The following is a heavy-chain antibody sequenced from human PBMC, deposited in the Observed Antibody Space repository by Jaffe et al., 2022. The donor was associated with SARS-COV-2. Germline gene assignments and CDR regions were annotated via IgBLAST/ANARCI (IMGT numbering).Heavy chain of an antibody. J-gene: IGHJ4*02. CDR3: ARDSSGYYVRLDY. CDR1: GGSISSSSHY. Sequence: QLQLQESGPGLVKPSETLSLTCTVSGGSISSSSHYWGWIRQPPGKGLEWIGSIYYSGSTYYNPSLKSRVTISVDTSKNQFSMKLSSVTAADTAVYYCARDSSGYYVRLDYWGQGILVTVSS. D-gene: IGHD3-22*01. CDR2: IYYSGST. V-gene: IGHV4-39*02.